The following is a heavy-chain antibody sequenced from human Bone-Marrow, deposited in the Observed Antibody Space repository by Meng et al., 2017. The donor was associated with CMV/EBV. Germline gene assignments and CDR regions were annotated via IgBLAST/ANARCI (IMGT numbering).Heavy chain of an antibody. CDR3: TRTWIDSFTPDFDY. CDR1: GYTFVGHY. V-gene: IGHV1-2*06. J-gene: IGHJ4*02. Sequence: QVVQSGGEAKKPGALVKVSCKTSGYTFVGHYIHWVRQAPGQGLEWMGRINPKSAGTDYVEKFQGRVTMTRDTSNTIVYMELSRLTADDTAVYYCTRTWIDSFTPDFDYWGQGSLVTVSS. CDR2: INPKSAGT. D-gene: IGHD2-2*03.